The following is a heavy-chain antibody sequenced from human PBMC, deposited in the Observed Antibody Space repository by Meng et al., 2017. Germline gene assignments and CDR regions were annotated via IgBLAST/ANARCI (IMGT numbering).Heavy chain of an antibody. CDR3: ATISPRDSSGLSFDY. J-gene: IGHJ4*02. Sequence: QVQLVQAGCELKNPGASVKGSCKAAGYTFTSYAMNWVRQAPGQGLEWMGWINTNTGNPTYAQGFTGRFVFSLDTSVSTAYLQISSLKAEDTAVYYCATISPRDSSGLSFDYWGQGTLVTVSS. D-gene: IGHD3-22*01. V-gene: IGHV7-4-1*02. CDR2: INTNTGNP. CDR1: GYTFTSYA.